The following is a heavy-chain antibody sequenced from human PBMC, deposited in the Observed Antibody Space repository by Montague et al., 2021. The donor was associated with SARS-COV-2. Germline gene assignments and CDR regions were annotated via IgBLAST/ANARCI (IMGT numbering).Heavy chain of an antibody. CDR1: GFTFSSYS. D-gene: IGHD3-9*01. J-gene: IGHJ4*02. CDR2: ISSSSSYI. Sequence: RLSCAASGFTFSSYSMNWVRQAPGKGLEWVSSISSSSSYIYYADSVKGRFTISRDNAKNSLYLQMNSLRAEDTAVYYCARGKHYDILTGYPNPFDYWGQGTLVTVSS. V-gene: IGHV3-21*01. CDR3: ARGKHYDILTGYPNPFDY.